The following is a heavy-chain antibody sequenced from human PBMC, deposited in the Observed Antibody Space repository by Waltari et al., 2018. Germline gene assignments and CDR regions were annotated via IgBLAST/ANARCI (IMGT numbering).Heavy chain of an antibody. D-gene: IGHD1-20*01. CDR3: ARGLDNAKTGY. Sequence: QVQLQQWGAGLLKPSETLALTCAVYGGSFSGYYGRGIRQPPGKELEWIGEIHPSGSTDYKSSLQSRVTIMLDTSKNHLSLKLTSVTAADTAVYYCARGLDNAKTGYWGQGTLVTVSS. CDR2: IHPSGST. V-gene: IGHV4-34*01. J-gene: IGHJ4*02. CDR1: GGSFSGYY.